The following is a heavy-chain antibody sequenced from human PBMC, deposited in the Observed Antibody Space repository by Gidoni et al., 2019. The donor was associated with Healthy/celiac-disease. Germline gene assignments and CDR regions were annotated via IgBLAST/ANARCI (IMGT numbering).Heavy chain of an antibody. Sequence: EVQLVQSGAEVKKPGESLRISCKGSGYSFTSYWIRWVRQMPGRGLEWMGRIDPSDSDTNYSPSFQGHVTISADKSISTAYLQWSSLKASDTAMYYCARDIVVVPAAMGGDYYYYMDVWGKGTTVTVSS. D-gene: IGHD2-2*01. V-gene: IGHV5-10-1*03. CDR2: IDPSDSDT. CDR3: ARDIVVVPAAMGGDYYYYMDV. CDR1: GYSFTSYW. J-gene: IGHJ6*03.